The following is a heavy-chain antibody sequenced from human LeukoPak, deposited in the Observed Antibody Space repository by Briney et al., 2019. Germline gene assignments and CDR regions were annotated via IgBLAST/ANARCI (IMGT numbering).Heavy chain of an antibody. CDR1: GFTFDDYA. J-gene: IGHJ6*03. D-gene: IGHD6-6*01. CDR3: ARSSSSSASPYYYYYMDV. CDR2: ISWDGGST. Sequence: GGSLRLSCAASGFTFDDYAMHWVRHAPGKGLEWVSLISWDGGSTYYADSVKGGFTISRENRKNSLYLQMNSLRAEDTALYYCARSSSSSASPYYYYYMDVWGKGTTVTVSS. V-gene: IGHV3-43D*03.